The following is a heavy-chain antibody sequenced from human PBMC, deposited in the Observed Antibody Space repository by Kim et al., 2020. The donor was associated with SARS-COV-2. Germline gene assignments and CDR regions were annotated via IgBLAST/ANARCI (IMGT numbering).Heavy chain of an antibody. CDR3: ARAPTRLDLHYYGSGSYLDYFDD. Sequence: ASVKVSCKASGYTFTSYGISWVRQAPGQGLEWMGWISAYNGNTNYAQKLQGRVTMTTDTSTSTAYMELRSLRSDDTAVYYCARAPTRLDLHYYGSGSYLDYFDDWGQGTLVTVSS. V-gene: IGHV1-18*01. J-gene: IGHJ4*02. CDR1: GYTFTSYG. CDR2: ISAYNGNT. D-gene: IGHD3-10*01.